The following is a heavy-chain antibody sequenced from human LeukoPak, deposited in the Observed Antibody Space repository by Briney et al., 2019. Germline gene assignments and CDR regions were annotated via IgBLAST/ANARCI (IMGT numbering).Heavy chain of an antibody. J-gene: IGHJ5*02. CDR3: ARGLVQYDFWSGRELNNWFDP. CDR1: GGSISRYY. D-gene: IGHD3-3*01. Sequence: SETLSLTCTVSGGSISRYYWSWIRQPPGKGLEWIGYIYYSGSTYYNPSLKSRVTISVDTSKNQFSLKLSSVTAADTAVYYCARGLVQYDFWSGRELNNWFDPWGQGTLVTVSS. CDR2: IYYSGST. V-gene: IGHV4-59*12.